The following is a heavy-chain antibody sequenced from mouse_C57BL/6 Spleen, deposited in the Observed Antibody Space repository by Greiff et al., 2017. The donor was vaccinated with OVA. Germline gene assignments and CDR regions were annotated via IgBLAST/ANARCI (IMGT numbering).Heavy chain of an antibody. D-gene: IGHD4-1*01. CDR3: ARYLTGFDY. V-gene: IGHV1-59*01. Sequence: QVQLQQPGAELVRPGTSVKLSCKASGYTFNSYWMHWVKQRPGQGLEWIGVIDPSDSYTNYNQKFKGKATLTVDTSSSTAYMQHSSLTSEDSAVYYCARYLTGFDYWGQGTTLTVSS. J-gene: IGHJ2*01. CDR1: GYTFNSYW. CDR2: IDPSDSYT.